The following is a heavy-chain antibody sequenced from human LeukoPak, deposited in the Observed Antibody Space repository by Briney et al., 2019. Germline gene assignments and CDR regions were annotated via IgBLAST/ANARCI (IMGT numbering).Heavy chain of an antibody. CDR1: GFTFSTYA. CDR2: ISYDGSKR. V-gene: IGHV3-30-3*01. D-gene: IGHD1-1*01. CDR3: ARDRETVAFDI. J-gene: IGHJ3*02. Sequence: SGGSLRLSCAASGFTFSTYAVHWVRQAPGKGLEWVAVISYDGSKRYYADSVKGRFTISRDNSKNAFLQMNSLRAEDTAVYYCARDRETVAFDIWGQGTMVTVSS.